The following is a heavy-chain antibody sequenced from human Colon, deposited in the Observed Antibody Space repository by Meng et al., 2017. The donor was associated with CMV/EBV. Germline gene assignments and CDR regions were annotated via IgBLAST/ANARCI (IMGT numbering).Heavy chain of an antibody. J-gene: IGHJ4*02. CDR1: GFTFSHYK. D-gene: IGHD2-2*01. Sequence: GESLKISCEVSGFTFSHYKMTWVRQAPGKGLEWVATIKQDGRETYYVDSVRGRFTISRDNTKNSLYLQINSLRAEDTAVYYCARLRIEYTTSWYLDSWGQRTLVTVSS. CDR3: ARLRIEYTTSWYLDS. V-gene: IGHV3-7*01. CDR2: IKQDGRET.